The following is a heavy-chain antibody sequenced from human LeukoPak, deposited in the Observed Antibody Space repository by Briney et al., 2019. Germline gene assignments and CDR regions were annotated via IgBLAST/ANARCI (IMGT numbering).Heavy chain of an antibody. D-gene: IGHD6-13*01. CDR1: GFTFNTYA. CDR2: IGGSGDNT. V-gene: IGHV3-23*01. J-gene: IGHJ4*02. Sequence: GGSLRLSCAASGFTFNTYAMNWVRQAPGKGLEWVSAIGGSGDNTYYADSVKGRFTISRDNSKNTLYLQMNSLRAEDTAVYYCAKEDPGIALDYWGQGTLVTVSS. CDR3: AKEDPGIALDY.